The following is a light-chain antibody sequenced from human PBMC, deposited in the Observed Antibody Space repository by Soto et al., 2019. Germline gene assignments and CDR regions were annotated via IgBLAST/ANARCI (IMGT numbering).Light chain of an antibody. V-gene: IGKV3-11*01. CDR2: DAS. CDR1: QSVSSY. J-gene: IGKJ4*01. Sequence: EIVLTQSPATLSLSPGERATLSCRASQSVSSYLAWYQQKPGQAPRLLIYDASSRATGIPARFSGSGSGTDFPLTISSLEPEDFAVYYCQQRSNCPLTFGGGTKVEIK. CDR3: QQRSNCPLT.